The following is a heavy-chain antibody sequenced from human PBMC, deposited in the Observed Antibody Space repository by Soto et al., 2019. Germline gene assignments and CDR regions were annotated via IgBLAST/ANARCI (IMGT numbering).Heavy chain of an antibody. J-gene: IGHJ4*02. Sequence: QVQLVQSGAEVKKPGSSVKVSCKASGGTFSRYTITWVRQAPGQGLEWMGGIIPSFGTTNYAQRFQGRVTMTADDSTGSAYMELSSLRSEDTAIYYCAREGEHYCGSINFPFDQWGQGTLVTVSS. CDR1: GGTFSRYT. CDR2: IIPSFGTT. D-gene: IGHD2-21*01. CDR3: AREGEHYCGSINFPFDQ. V-gene: IGHV1-69*01.